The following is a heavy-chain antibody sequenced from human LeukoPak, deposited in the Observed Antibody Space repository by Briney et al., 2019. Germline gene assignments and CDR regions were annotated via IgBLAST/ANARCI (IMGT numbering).Heavy chain of an antibody. CDR2: FIPIFGTA. D-gene: IGHD3-3*01. CDR1: GGTFSSYA. Sequence: SVKVSCKASGGTFSSYAISWVRQAPGQGLEWMGRFIPIFGTANYAQKFQGRVTITTDESTSTAYMELSSLRSEDTAVYYCARDGVVTTHIDYWGQGTLVTVSS. CDR3: ARDGVVTTHIDY. V-gene: IGHV1-69*05. J-gene: IGHJ4*02.